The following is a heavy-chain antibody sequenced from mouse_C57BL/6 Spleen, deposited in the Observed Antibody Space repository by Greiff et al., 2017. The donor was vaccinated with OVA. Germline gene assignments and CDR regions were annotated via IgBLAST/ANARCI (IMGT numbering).Heavy chain of an antibody. CDR2: INPNNGGT. D-gene: IGHD2-4*01. J-gene: IGHJ4*01. Sequence: VQLQQSGPELVKPGASVKISCKASRYTFTDYYMNWVKQSHGKSLEWIGDINPNNGGTSYNQKFKGKATLTVDKSSSTAYMELRSLTSEDSAVYYCARRGDYDEGEHAMDYWGQGTSVTVSS. CDR1: RYTFTDYY. CDR3: ARRGDYDEGEHAMDY. V-gene: IGHV1-26*01.